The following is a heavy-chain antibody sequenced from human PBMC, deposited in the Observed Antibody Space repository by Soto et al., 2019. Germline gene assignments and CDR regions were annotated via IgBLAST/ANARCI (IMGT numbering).Heavy chain of an antibody. CDR1: GGTFSSRA. CDR2: IIPVFGRV. V-gene: IGHV1-69*01. Sequence: QVQLVQSGPEVKKTGTSVKVSCKASGGTFSSRAISWVRQAPGQGLEWMGGIIPVFGRVNYAEKFQDRVTITAAESTGTVYMELSGLRSEDTALYYCANSRGGTFLGYHGMDIWGQGTTVSVSS. D-gene: IGHD3-16*01. CDR3: ANSRGGTFLGYHGMDI. J-gene: IGHJ6*02.